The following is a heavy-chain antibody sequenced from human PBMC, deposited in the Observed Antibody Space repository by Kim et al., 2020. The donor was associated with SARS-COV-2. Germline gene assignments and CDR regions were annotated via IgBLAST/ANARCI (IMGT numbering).Heavy chain of an antibody. CDR2: MNPNSGNT. CDR1: GYTFTSYD. J-gene: IGHJ5*02. CDR3: ARTPKFEGDGYSSGWYGRSGENWFDP. V-gene: IGHV1-8*01. Sequence: ASVKVSCKASGYTFTSYDINWVRQATGQGLEWMGWMNPNSGNTGYAQKFQGRVTMTRNTSISTAYMELSSLRSEDTAVYYCARTPKFEGDGYSSGWYGRSGENWFDPWGQGTLVTVSS. D-gene: IGHD6-19*01.